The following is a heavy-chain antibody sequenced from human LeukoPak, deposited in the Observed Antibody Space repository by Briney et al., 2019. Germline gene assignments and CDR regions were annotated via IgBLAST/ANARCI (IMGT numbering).Heavy chain of an antibody. CDR1: GYTFTGYY. D-gene: IGHD6-13*01. J-gene: IGHJ6*03. V-gene: IGHV1-2*06. CDR3: ARARRQQLVKEGYYYCYMDV. Sequence: GASVKVSCKASGYTFTGYYMHWVRQAPGQGLEWMGRINPNSGGTNYAQKFQGRVTMTRDTSISTAYMELSRLRSDDTAVYYCARARRQQLVKEGYYYCYMDVWGKGTTVTVSS. CDR2: INPNSGGT.